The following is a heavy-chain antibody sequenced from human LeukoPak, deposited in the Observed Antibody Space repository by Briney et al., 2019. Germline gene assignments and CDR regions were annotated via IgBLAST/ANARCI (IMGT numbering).Heavy chain of an antibody. D-gene: IGHD3-22*01. Sequence: SETLSLTCTVSDGSVSSYYWSWIRQPPGKGLEWIGYIYDIGSTKYNPSLKSRVTMSVDTSKNQFSLKLSSVTAADTAVYHCARTYYYDSSGYLNHWFDPWGQGTLVTVSS. J-gene: IGHJ5*02. CDR2: IYDIGST. CDR1: DGSVSSYY. V-gene: IGHV4-59*08. CDR3: ARTYYYDSSGYLNHWFDP.